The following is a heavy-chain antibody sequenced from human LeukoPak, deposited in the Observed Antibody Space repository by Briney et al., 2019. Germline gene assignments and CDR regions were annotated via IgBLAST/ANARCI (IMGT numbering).Heavy chain of an antibody. CDR1: GFTFSGAA. V-gene: IGHV3-73*01. CDR2: IRSKANSYAT. Sequence: GGSLRLSCAASGFTFSGAAMHWVRQASGKGLEWVGRIRSKANSYATAYAASVKGRFTISRDDSKNTAYLQMNSLKIEDTAVYYCTRGVDTSGFYWGQGTLVTVSS. J-gene: IGHJ4*02. D-gene: IGHD3-22*01. CDR3: TRGVDTSGFY.